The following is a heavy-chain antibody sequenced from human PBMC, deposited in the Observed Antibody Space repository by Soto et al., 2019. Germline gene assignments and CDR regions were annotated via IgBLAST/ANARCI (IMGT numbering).Heavy chain of an antibody. CDR3: TRDASRDSSARGWFDP. V-gene: IGHV3-21*01. Sequence: SSHRIRQTTVKGLEWVSTISSNSAYIYYTDALRGRFTISRDNAKNSLHLQMNSLRAEDTAVYYRTRDASRDSSARGWFDPWGPGTLVTV. CDR1: S. D-gene: IGHD6-13*01. CDR2: ISSNSAYI. J-gene: IGHJ5*02.